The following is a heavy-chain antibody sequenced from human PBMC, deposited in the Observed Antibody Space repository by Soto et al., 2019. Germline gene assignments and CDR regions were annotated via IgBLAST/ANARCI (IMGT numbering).Heavy chain of an antibody. D-gene: IGHD5-18*01. Sequence: GGSLRLSCAASGFTFSSYAMSWVRQAPGKGLEWVSAISGSGGSTYYADSVKGRSTISRDNSKNTLYLQMNSLRAEDTAVHYCASQGADTAMSTSWIYYYYYGMDVWGQGTTVTVSS. V-gene: IGHV3-23*01. J-gene: IGHJ6*02. CDR3: ASQGADTAMSTSWIYYYYYGMDV. CDR2: ISGSGGST. CDR1: GFTFSSYA.